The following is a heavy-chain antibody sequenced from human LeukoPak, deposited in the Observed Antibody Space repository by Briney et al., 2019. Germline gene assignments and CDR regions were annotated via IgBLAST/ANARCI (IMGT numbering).Heavy chain of an antibody. V-gene: IGHV1-18*01. CDR3: ARDRVDCSSISCLENFDY. CDR1: GYTFTSYG. D-gene: IGHD2-2*01. J-gene: IGHJ4*02. Sequence: ASVKVSCKASGYTFTSYGISWVRQAPGQGLEWMGWISAYNGATHYAQKLQGRVTMTTDTSTYTVYMEMRSLRSDDTAVYYCARDRVDCSSISCLENFDYWGQGTLVTVSS. CDR2: ISAYNGAT.